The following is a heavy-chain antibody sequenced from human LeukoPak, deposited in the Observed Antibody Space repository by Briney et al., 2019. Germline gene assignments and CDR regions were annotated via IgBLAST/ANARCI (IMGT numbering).Heavy chain of an antibody. Sequence: VASVKVSCKASGGTFSSYAISWVRQAPGQGLEWMGGIIPIFGTANYAQKFQGRVTITADESTSTAYMELSSLRSEDTAVYYCARDSGAGIRLGVSRTYYFDYWGQGTLVTVSS. CDR1: GGTFSSYA. V-gene: IGHV1-69*13. CDR3: ARDSGAGIRLGVSRTYYFDY. J-gene: IGHJ4*02. D-gene: IGHD3-16*01. CDR2: IIPIFGTA.